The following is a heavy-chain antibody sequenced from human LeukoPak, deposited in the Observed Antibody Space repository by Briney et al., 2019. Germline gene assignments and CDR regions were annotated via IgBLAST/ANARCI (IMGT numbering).Heavy chain of an antibody. Sequence: GGSLRLSCAASGFTFSSYSMHWVRQTPGKGLERVAVISYDGPNTFYADSVQGRFTVSRDNSKNTLYLQMSSLRPEDTAVYYCVRDSVWQVDLSPYDGFDIWGQGTMVTVSS. CDR1: GFTFSSYS. V-gene: IGHV3-30*04. CDR3: VRDSVWQVDLSPYDGFDI. D-gene: IGHD5-12*01. J-gene: IGHJ3*02. CDR2: ISYDGPNT.